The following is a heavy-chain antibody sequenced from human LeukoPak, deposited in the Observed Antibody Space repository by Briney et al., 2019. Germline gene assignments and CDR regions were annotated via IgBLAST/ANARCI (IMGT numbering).Heavy chain of an antibody. Sequence: GGSLRLSCAASGFTFSNYGMHWVRQAPGKGLEWVALISFDESSEYYADSVKGRFSISRDNSKNTLYLQMNNARVDDTAVYYCAKEVGYGSPYFDYRGQGTLVTVS. J-gene: IGHJ4*02. V-gene: IGHV3-30*18. CDR3: AKEVGYGSPYFDY. D-gene: IGHD5-12*01. CDR1: GFTFSNYG. CDR2: ISFDESSE.